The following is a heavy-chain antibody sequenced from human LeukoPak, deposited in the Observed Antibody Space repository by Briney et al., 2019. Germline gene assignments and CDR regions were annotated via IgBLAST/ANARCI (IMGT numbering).Heavy chain of an antibody. Sequence: GGSLRLSCSASGFTFSSYAMSWVRQAPGKGLEWVSSISSSSSYIYYADSVKGRFTISRDNAKNSLYLQMNSLRAEDTAVYYCAGTYGGNSYYYYGMDVWGQGTTVTVSS. J-gene: IGHJ6*02. CDR3: AGTYGGNSYYYYGMDV. D-gene: IGHD4-23*01. CDR2: ISSSSSYI. CDR1: GFTFSSYA. V-gene: IGHV3-21*01.